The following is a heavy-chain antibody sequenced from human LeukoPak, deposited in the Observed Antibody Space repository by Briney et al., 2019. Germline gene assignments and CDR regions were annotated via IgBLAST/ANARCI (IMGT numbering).Heavy chain of an antibody. CDR2: ISGSGGGT. J-gene: IGHJ4*02. V-gene: IGHV3-23*01. D-gene: IGHD3-22*01. CDR3: ARRGVVIRVILVGFHKEAYYFDS. Sequence: GGSLRLSCAVSGITLSNYGMSWVRQAPGKGLEWVAGISGSGGGTNYADSVKGRFTISRDNPRNTLYLQMNSPRAEDTAVYFCARRGVVIRVILVGFHKEAYYFDSWGQGALVTVSS. CDR1: GITLSNYG.